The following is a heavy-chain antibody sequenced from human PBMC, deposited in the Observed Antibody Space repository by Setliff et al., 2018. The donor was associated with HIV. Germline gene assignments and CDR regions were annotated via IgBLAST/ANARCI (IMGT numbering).Heavy chain of an antibody. CDR3: ARGVAINYYGSGTYLGH. CDR1: GGTFNNFA. Sequence: ASVKVSCKPSGGTFNNFAISWVRQAPGQGLEWMGGIIPMFGRVNYAQKLQGRVTITADESTNTAYMELSSLRAEDTAVYFCARGVAINYYGSGTYLGHWGQGTPVTVSS. V-gene: IGHV1-69*13. CDR2: IIPMFGRV. D-gene: IGHD3-10*01. J-gene: IGHJ4*02.